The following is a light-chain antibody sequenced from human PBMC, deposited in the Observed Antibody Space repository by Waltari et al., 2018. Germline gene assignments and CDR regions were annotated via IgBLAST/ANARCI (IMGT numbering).Light chain of an antibody. J-gene: IGLJ3*02. CDR2: RNN. CDR1: SSNTGSIY. V-gene: IGLV1-47*01. CDR3: AAWDDSLSGLNWV. Sequence: QSVLPHPPSAPGTPGQRFPISFPESSSNTGSIYVSCSHQLPGTAPKLLIYRNNQRPSGVPDRFSGSKSGTSASLAISGLRSEDEADYYCAAWDDSLSGLNWVFGGGTKLTVL.